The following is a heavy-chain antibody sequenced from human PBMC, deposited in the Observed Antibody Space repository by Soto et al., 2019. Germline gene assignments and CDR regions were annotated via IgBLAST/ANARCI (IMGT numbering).Heavy chain of an antibody. CDR1: GFSFNMYW. CDR2: IKQDGGEK. Sequence: EVQLVESGGGSVQPGESLRLSCVASGFSFNMYWMSWIRQAPGTGLEWVARIKQDGGEKYYVDSVKGRFTVSRDNAKNSLHLPLHSVSADDAGIYYGVRDQLILPADDFYYGVDVWGQGTTVTVSS. V-gene: IGHV3-7*03. J-gene: IGHJ6*02. CDR3: VRDQLILPADDFYYGVDV.